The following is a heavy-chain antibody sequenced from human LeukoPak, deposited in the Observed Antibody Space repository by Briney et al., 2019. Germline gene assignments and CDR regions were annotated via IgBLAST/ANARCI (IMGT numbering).Heavy chain of an antibody. D-gene: IGHD3-10*01. CDR1: GYTLTESS. CDR3: ATEHYGSGKYGLDV. Sequence: ASVKVSCTVSGYTLTESSMHWVRQAPGKGLEWMGGFDPEDGKTLYAQKFQGRVTMTEDTSTDTAYMEVSSLRSEDTAVYYCATEHYGSGKYGLDVWGQGTTVTVSS. J-gene: IGHJ6*02. CDR2: FDPEDGKT. V-gene: IGHV1-24*01.